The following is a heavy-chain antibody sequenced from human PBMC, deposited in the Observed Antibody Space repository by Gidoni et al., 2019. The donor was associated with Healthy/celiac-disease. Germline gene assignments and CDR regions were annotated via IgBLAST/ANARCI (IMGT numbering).Heavy chain of an antibody. D-gene: IGHD3-3*01. J-gene: IGHJ6*03. CDR1: GGTFSSYA. CDR2: IIPIFGTA. V-gene: IGHV1-69*01. Sequence: QAQLVQSGAEVTKPGSSVKVSCKASGGTFSSYALSWVRQAPGQGLEWMGGIIPIFGTANYAQKFQGRGTITADEATSTAYMELSSLGSEDTAVYYCARDSGRNDFWSGYDYYYYMDVWGKGTTVTVSS. CDR3: ARDSGRNDFWSGYDYYYYMDV.